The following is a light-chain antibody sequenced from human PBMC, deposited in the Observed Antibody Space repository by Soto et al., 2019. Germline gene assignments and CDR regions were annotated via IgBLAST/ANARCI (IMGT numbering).Light chain of an antibody. CDR3: QQYGSSPGT. Sequence: EIVLTQSPGTLSLSPGERATLSCSASQSVSSSYLAWYQQKPGQAPRLLIYGASSRATGIPDRFSGSGSGTDFTLTISRLETEDLAVYYCQQYGSSPGTFGQGTKLEIK. V-gene: IGKV3-20*01. CDR1: QSVSSSY. CDR2: GAS. J-gene: IGKJ2*02.